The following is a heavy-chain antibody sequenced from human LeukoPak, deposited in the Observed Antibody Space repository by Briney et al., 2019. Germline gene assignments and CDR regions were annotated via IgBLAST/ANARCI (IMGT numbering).Heavy chain of an antibody. V-gene: IGHV3-21*01. CDR3: ARDPLRVGYSGYGEKDY. Sequence: GGSLRLSCAASGFTFSTYSMNWVRQAPGKGLEWVSAISSGSSYIYYADSVKGRFTISRDNAKNSLYLQMNSLRAEDTAVYYCARDPLRVGYSGYGEKDYWGQGTLVTVSS. D-gene: IGHD5-12*01. J-gene: IGHJ4*02. CDR2: ISSGSSYI. CDR1: GFTFSTYS.